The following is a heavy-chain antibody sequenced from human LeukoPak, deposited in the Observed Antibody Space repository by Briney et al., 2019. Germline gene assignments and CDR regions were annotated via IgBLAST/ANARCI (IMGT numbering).Heavy chain of an antibody. D-gene: IGHD3-10*01. CDR3: AKDRRAYYGSGSYPVG. V-gene: IGHV3-30*18. CDR1: GLTFSRYG. Sequence: PGGALRLSCAASGLTFSRYGMHWVRQAPARGLEWVAVISYDGSNKYYADSVKSRFSNYRDNSQNTLCLHMNSLRAADKAVYSCAKDRRAYYGSGSYPVGWGKGTLVTVPS. CDR2: ISYDGSNK. J-gene: IGHJ4*02.